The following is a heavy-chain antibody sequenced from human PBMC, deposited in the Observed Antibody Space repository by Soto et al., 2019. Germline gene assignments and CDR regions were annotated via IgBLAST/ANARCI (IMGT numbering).Heavy chain of an antibody. D-gene: IGHD5-18*01. Sequence: SETLSLTCTVSGGAGSSGSYYWIWIRQPPGRGLEWIGYIYHSGDTNYNPSLKSRVTISVDTSKNQFSLKLSSVTSADTAMYYCARAGYSHGEFDHWGQGTLVTVSS. J-gene: IGHJ4*02. CDR1: GGAGSSGSYY. CDR3: ARAGYSHGEFDH. CDR2: IYHSGDT. V-gene: IGHV4-61*01.